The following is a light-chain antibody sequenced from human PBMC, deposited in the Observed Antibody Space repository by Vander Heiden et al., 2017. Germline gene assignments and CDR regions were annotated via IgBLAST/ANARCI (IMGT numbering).Light chain of an antibody. CDR3: LHDYNYPWT. CDR1: QGIAND. J-gene: IGKJ1*01. V-gene: IGKV1-6*01. CDR2: GAS. Sequence: AIQMTQSPSSLSASLGDSVTITCRASQGIANDLGWYQQKPGKDPKLLIYGASTLQTGVPSRFTGSGSGADFILTISSLQPEDFATYYCLHDYNYPWTFGQGTKVEV.